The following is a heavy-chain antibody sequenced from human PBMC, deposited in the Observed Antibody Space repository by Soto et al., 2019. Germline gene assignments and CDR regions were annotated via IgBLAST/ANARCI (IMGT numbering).Heavy chain of an antibody. CDR2: IGPESGAT. Sequence: QVQLVQSGAEVKKPGASVKVSCKASGYTFTGHYIHWVRQAPEQGPEWMGEIGPESGATRYAQKFQGRVTMPRDTSITTVYMELKNLSPDDTAVYYCGRGRSGQIVVFYWGQGTPVTVSS. D-gene: IGHD1-26*01. J-gene: IGHJ4*02. CDR3: GRGRSGQIVVFY. CDR1: GYTFTGHY. V-gene: IGHV1-2*02.